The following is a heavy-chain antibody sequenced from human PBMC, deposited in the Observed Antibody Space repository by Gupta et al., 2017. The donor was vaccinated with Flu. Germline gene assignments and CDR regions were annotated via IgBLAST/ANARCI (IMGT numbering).Heavy chain of an antibody. D-gene: IGHD3-16*01. CDR1: YA. CDR2: ISCGGNNT. J-gene: IGHJ4*01. Sequence: YALAWVWQVPGKGMVWVSSISCGGNNTYYADSVKGRFSISRDNSKNTLDLQINSRGAGDTAIYYCVQCGGEACLIYCWGHGTLVSVSS. V-gene: IGHV3-23*01. CDR3: VQCGGEACLIYC.